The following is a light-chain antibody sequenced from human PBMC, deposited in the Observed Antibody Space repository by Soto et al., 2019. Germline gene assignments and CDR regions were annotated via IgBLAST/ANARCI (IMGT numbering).Light chain of an antibody. CDR1: QTISSW. Sequence: DIQMTQSPSTLSASVGDRVTITCRASQTISSWLAWYQQKPGKAPKALVCKASNLESGVPSRFSGSGSGTEFTLTISSLQPDDFATYYCLHYYNYPRTFGQGTKVEIK. CDR2: KAS. J-gene: IGKJ1*01. CDR3: LHYYNYPRT. V-gene: IGKV1-5*03.